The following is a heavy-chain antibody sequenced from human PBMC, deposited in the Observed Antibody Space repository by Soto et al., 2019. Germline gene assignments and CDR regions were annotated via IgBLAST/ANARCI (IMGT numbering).Heavy chain of an antibody. J-gene: IGHJ4*02. CDR3: ARLGGRYSSSWYLDY. Sequence: PGGSLRLSCAASGFTFSSYAMHWVRQAPGKGLEWVAVISYDGSNKYYADSVKGRFTISRDNSKNTLYLQMNSLRAEDTAVYYCARLGGRYSSSWYLDYWGQGTLVTVSS. CDR1: GFTFSSYA. V-gene: IGHV3-30-3*01. D-gene: IGHD6-13*01. CDR2: ISYDGSNK.